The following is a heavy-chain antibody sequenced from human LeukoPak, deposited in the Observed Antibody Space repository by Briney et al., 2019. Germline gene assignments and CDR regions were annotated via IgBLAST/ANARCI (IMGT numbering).Heavy chain of an antibody. D-gene: IGHD2-2*01. J-gene: IGHJ4*02. CDR2: IRSKAYGGTA. V-gene: IGHV3-49*04. CDR3: TREACSRTSCRYFDY. Sequence: PGRSLRLSCAASGFTFGDYAMTWVRQAPGKGLEWVGFIRSKAYGGTAEYAASVKARFTISRDDSKNIGYLQKNSLKTEDTAVYYCTREACSRTSCRYFDYWGQGTLVTVSS. CDR1: GFTFGDYA.